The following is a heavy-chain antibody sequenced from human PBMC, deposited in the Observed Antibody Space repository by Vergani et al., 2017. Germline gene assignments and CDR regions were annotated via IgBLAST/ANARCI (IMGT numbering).Heavy chain of an antibody. V-gene: IGHV1-69*13. J-gene: IGHJ5*02. D-gene: IGHD6-6*01. CDR1: GYTFTSYG. CDR3: ARDRMGIIAARPSWFDP. Sequence: QVQLVQSGAEVKKPGASVKVSCKASGYTFTSYGISWVRQAPGQGLEWMGGIIPIFGTANYAQKFQGRVTITADESTSTAYMELSSLRSEDTAVYYCARDRMGIIAARPSWFDPWGQGTLVTVSS. CDR2: IIPIFGTA.